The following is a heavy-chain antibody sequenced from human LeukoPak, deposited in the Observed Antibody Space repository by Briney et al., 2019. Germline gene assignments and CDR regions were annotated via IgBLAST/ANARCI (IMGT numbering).Heavy chain of an antibody. CDR1: GFTFSSYW. V-gene: IGHV3-7*01. CDR2: IKQDGSEK. CDR3: ARVQWELRGVGSYFEY. Sequence: GGSLRLSCVVSGFTFSSYWMSWVRQAPGKGLEWVANIKQDGSEKYYVDSVKGRFTMSRDNAKNSLYLQMKSLRAEDTAVYYCARVQWELRGVGSYFEYWGEGALVTVS. D-gene: IGHD1-26*01. J-gene: IGHJ4*02.